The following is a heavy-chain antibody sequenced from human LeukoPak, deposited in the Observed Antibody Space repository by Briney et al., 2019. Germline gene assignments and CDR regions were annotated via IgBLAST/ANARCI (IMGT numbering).Heavy chain of an antibody. Sequence: GGSLRLSCAASGFTFSSYGMHWVRQAPGKGLEWVAFIRYDGSNKYYADSVKGRFTISRDNSKNTLYLQMNSLRAEDTAVYYCAKDESGYTLLRHFDYWGQGTLVTVSS. V-gene: IGHV3-30*02. CDR3: AKDESGYTLLRHFDY. CDR1: GFTFSSYG. J-gene: IGHJ4*02. CDR2: IRYDGSNK. D-gene: IGHD5-12*01.